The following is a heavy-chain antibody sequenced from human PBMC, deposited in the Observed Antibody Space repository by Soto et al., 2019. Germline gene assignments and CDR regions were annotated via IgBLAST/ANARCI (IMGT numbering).Heavy chain of an antibody. CDR3: ARGRFLEWLLSGWFDP. D-gene: IGHD3-3*01. CDR2: IFYSGST. V-gene: IGHV4-59*01. J-gene: IGHJ5*02. Sequence: SETLSLTCTVHGGSISDYYWSWIRQPPGRGLEWIGHIFYSGSTNYNPALKSRVTISVDTSKSQFSLKLSSVTAADTAVYYCARGRFLEWLLSGWFDPWGQGTRVT. CDR1: GGSISDYY.